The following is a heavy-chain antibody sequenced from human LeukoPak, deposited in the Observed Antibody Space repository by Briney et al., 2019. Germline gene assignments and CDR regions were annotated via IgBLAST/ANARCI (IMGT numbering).Heavy chain of an antibody. CDR3: ARQTGSGLFILP. D-gene: IGHD3/OR15-3a*01. CDR1: GGSISSTSYY. Sequence: PSETLSLTCTISGGSISSTSYYWGWIRQPSGKGLEWIGSIYYSGSTYYNPSLKSRLTMSLDTSKNQFSLRLTSVTAADTAVYYCARQTGSGLFILPGGQGTLVTVSS. CDR2: IYYSGST. V-gene: IGHV4-39*01. J-gene: IGHJ4*02.